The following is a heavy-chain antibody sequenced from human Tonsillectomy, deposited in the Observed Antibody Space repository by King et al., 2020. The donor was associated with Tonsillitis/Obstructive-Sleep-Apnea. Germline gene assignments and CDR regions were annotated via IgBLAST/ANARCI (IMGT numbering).Heavy chain of an antibody. CDR2: ISYDGSNK. J-gene: IGHJ3*02. D-gene: IGHD2-2*02. CDR3: ATSGVCSNTYCYKAFDI. Sequence: VQLVESGGGVVQPGRSLRLSCAASGFTFSDYAMHWVRQAPGKGLEWVAVISYDGSNKDYIDSVKGRFTISRDNSKNTLYLQMTSLRDEDTAVYYCATSGVCSNTYCYKAFDIWGQGTMVTVSS. CDR1: GFTFSDYA. V-gene: IGHV3-30*10.